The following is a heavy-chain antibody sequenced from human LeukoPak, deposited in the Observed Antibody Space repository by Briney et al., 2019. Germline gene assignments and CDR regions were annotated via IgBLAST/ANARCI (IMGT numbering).Heavy chain of an antibody. J-gene: IGHJ6*02. D-gene: IGHD6-13*01. CDR2: INHSGST. CDR1: GGSFSGYY. V-gene: IGHV4-34*01. Sequence: PSETLSLTCAVYGGSFSGYYWSWIRQPPGKGLEWIGEINHSGSTNYNPSLKSRVTISVDTSKNQFSLKLSSVTAADTAVYYCARYSSSPYYYYGMDVWGQGTTVTVS. CDR3: ARYSSSPYYYYGMDV.